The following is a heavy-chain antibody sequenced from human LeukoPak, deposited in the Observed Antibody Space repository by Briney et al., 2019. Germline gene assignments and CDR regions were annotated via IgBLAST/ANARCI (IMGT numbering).Heavy chain of an antibody. D-gene: IGHD3-16*01. J-gene: IGHJ5*02. V-gene: IGHV1-2*02. CDR2: INPNSGGT. CDR3: ARADRLHGGPYLIGP. Sequence: APVRVSCKTSGYSFTDYYMHWVRQAPGQGLEWMGWINPNSGGTNSAQKFQGRVTMTRDTSITTVYMEVNWLTSDDTAIYYCARADRLHGGPYLIGPWGQGTLVTVSS. CDR1: GYSFTDYY.